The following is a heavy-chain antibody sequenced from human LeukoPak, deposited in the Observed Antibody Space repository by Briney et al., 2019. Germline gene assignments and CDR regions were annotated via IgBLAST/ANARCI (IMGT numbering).Heavy chain of an antibody. J-gene: IGHJ4*02. CDR2: IYYSGST. Sequence: TSETLSLTCTVSGGSIRSYYWSWIRQPPGKGLEWIGYIYYSGSTNYNPSLKSRVSISVDTSKNQFSLKLSSVTAADTAVYYCARTGSTVSMLYPFDHWGQGTLVTVSS. V-gene: IGHV4-59*01. D-gene: IGHD4-17*01. CDR3: ARTGSTVSMLYPFDH. CDR1: GGSIRSYY.